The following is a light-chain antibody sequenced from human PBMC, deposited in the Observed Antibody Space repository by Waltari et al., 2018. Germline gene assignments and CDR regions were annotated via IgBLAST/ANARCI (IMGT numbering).Light chain of an antibody. CDR1: NIGSKS. CDR3: QVWDSSSDHRV. J-gene: IGLJ3*02. V-gene: IGLV3-21*02. Sequence: SYVLTQPPSVSVAPGQTARITCGGNNIGSKSVHWYQQKPGQAPILAVDDDSDRRTPCRAPVLVVYDASVRPSGIPGRCSGSNSGNTTTLTISRVEAGDEADYYCQVWDSSSDHRVFGGVTKLTVL.